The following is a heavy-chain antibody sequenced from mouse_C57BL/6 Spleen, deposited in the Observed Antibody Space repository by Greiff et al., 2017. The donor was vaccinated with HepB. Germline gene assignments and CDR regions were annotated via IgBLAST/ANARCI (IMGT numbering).Heavy chain of an antibody. V-gene: IGHV1-82*01. CDR1: GYAFSSSW. D-gene: IGHD3-2*02. Sequence: VKLMESGPELVKPGASVKISCKASGYAFSSSWMNWVKQRPGKGLEWIGRIYPGDGDTNYNGKFKGKATLTADKSSSTAYMQLSSLTSEDSAVYFCARSSASSGYSFAYWGQGTLVTVSA. J-gene: IGHJ3*01. CDR2: IYPGDGDT. CDR3: ARSSASSGYSFAY.